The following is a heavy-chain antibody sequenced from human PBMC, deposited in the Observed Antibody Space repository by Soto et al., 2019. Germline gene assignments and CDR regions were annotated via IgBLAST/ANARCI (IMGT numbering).Heavy chain of an antibody. J-gene: IGHJ4*02. V-gene: IGHV1-8*01. Sequence: QVQLVQSGAEVKEPWASVKVSCKASGYTFTNYDINWVRQATGQGPEWMGWMNPDSGDTGYVSNFQGRLTMTRSTSISTAYMELSDLRYEDTAVYYCARSRGGTGVQFDYWGQGTLVNVSS. CDR3: ARSRGGTGVQFDY. CDR2: MNPDSGDT. D-gene: IGHD7-27*01. CDR1: GYTFTNYD.